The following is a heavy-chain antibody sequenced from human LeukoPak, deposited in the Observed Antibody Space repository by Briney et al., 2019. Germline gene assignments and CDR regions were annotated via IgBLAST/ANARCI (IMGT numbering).Heavy chain of an antibody. CDR2: IYYSGNT. CDR1: GVSVRNYY. J-gene: IGHJ4*02. CDR3: ARAKGDY. V-gene: IGHV4-59*02. Sequence: SETLSLTCAVSGVSVRNYYWTWFRQSPGKGLEWIAYIYYSGNTKYNPSLKSRVTIFVDTSTNQFSLAMNSVTAADTAVYYCARAKGDYWGPGTLVTVSS.